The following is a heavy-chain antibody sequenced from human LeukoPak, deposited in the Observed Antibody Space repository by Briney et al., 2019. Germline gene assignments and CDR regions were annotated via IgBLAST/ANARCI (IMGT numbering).Heavy chain of an antibody. CDR3: AKDRYYYDSSGYYYGGYFDY. V-gene: IGHV3-23*01. Sequence: GGSPRLSCAASGFTFSSYAMSWVRQAPGKGLEWVSAISGSGGSTYYADSVKGRFTISRDNSKNTLYLQMNSLRAEDTAVYYCAKDRYYYDSSGYYYGGYFDYWGQGTLVTVSS. CDR2: ISGSGGST. CDR1: GFTFSSYA. D-gene: IGHD3-22*01. J-gene: IGHJ4*02.